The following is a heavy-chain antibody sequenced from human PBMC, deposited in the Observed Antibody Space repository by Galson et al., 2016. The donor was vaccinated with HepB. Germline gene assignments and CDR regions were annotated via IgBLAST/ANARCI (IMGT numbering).Heavy chain of an antibody. V-gene: IGHV3-23*01. CDR2: ITRSGDAT. D-gene: IGHD1-26*01. CDR3: AREGWELRGAFDI. Sequence: SLRLSCAASGFSFSNSGMSWVRQAPGRGLEWVSGITRSGDATHYADFVKGRFTISRDNSKTTLYLQMNSLRAEDTAVYYCAREGWELRGAFDIWGQGTMVSVSS. CDR1: GFSFSNSG. J-gene: IGHJ3*02.